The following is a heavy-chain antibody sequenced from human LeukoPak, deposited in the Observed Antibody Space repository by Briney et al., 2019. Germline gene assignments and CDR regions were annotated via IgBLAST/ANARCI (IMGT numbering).Heavy chain of an antibody. CDR3: ARDAPGIAAAGTTGLQH. J-gene: IGHJ1*01. CDR1: GGSISLWQ. D-gene: IGHD6-13*01. CDR2: LHTSGGP. V-gene: IGHV4-4*07. Sequence: SETLSLTCSVSGGSISLWQWNWIRQVAGKGLEWIGRLHTSGGPKYNPSLKSRVTMSVDTSKNQFSLKLSSVTAADTAVYYCARDAPGIAAAGTTGLQHWGQGTLVTVSS.